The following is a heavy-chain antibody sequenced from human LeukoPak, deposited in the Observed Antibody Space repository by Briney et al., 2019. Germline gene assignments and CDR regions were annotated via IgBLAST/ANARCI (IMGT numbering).Heavy chain of an antibody. J-gene: IGHJ5*02. CDR1: GYTFTTYA. Sequence: GASVKVSCKASGYTFTTYAIHWVRQAPGQRLEWLGWINSDTGNTKYSQRLQGRVTITRDASAYTAYMELRSLTSADTAVYFCARAPYDFLTGYSLNWFDPWSQGTLVTVSS. CDR3: ARAPYDFLTGYSLNWFDP. CDR2: INSDTGNT. V-gene: IGHV1-3*04. D-gene: IGHD3-9*01.